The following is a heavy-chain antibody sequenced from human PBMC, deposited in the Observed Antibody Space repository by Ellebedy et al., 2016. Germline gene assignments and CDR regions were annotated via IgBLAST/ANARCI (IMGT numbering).Heavy chain of an antibody. D-gene: IGHD1-26*01. CDR2: ISGSGGGT. J-gene: IGHJ4*02. V-gene: IGHV3-23*01. Sequence: GGSLRLSCAASEFTVSNYYMSWVRQAPGKGLEWVSAISGSGGGTFFADSVRGRFSISRDNSKNTLYLQMSSLRAEDTAVYYCAKRDSGWEFDSWGQGTLVTVSS. CDR3: AKRDSGWEFDS. CDR1: EFTVSNYY.